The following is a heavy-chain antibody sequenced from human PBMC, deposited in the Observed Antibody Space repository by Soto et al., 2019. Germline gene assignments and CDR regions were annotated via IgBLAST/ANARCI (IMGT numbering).Heavy chain of an antibody. Sequence: GGSLRLSCASSGFTFSSYAMHWVRQAPGKGLEWVAVISYDGSNKYYADSVKGRFTISRDNSKNTLYLQMNSLRAEDTAVYYCARDFGMQQWPQMLDYWGQGTLVTVSS. J-gene: IGHJ4*02. D-gene: IGHD6-19*01. CDR2: ISYDGSNK. V-gene: IGHV3-30-3*01. CDR3: ARDFGMQQWPQMLDY. CDR1: GFTFSSYA.